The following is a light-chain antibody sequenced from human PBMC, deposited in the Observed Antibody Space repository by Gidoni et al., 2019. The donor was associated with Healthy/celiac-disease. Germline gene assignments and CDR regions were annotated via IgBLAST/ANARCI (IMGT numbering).Light chain of an antibody. J-gene: IGKJ1*01. CDR3: QQYNRGPVT. V-gene: IGKV1-5*03. Sequence: DIQMTQSPSTLSASVGDRVTITCRASQSISSWLAWYQQKPGKAPKLLIYKASSLESGVPSRFSGSGSGTEFTLTISSLQPDDFATYYCQQYNRGPVTFXQXTKVEIK. CDR1: QSISSW. CDR2: KAS.